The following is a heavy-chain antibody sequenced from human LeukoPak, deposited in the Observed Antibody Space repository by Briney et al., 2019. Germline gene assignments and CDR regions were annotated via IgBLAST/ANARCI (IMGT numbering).Heavy chain of an antibody. V-gene: IGHV4-59*08. J-gene: IGHJ4*02. Sequence: PSETLSLTCTVSGGSISSYYWSWIRQPPGKGLEWIGYIYYSGSTNYNPSLKSRVTISVDTTKNQFSLKLSSVTAADTAVYYCARGSVLQGSSGPPPFDYWGQGTLVTVSS. D-gene: IGHD6-19*01. CDR3: ARGSVLQGSSGPPPFDY. CDR2: IYYSGST. CDR1: GGSISSYY.